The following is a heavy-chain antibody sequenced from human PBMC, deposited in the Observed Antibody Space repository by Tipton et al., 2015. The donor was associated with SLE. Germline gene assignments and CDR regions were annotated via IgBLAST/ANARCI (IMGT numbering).Heavy chain of an antibody. CDR3: ATAGGSGSNDAFDI. Sequence: TLSLTCTVSGGSISSGDYFWSWIRQPPGKGLEWIGYIHYSGSTYYNPSLKSRITISVDTSKNQFSLKLSSVTAADTAVYYCATAGGSGSNDAFDIWGQGTMVTVSS. CDR1: GGSISSGDYF. CDR2: IHYSGST. V-gene: IGHV4-30-4*01. J-gene: IGHJ3*02. D-gene: IGHD3-10*01.